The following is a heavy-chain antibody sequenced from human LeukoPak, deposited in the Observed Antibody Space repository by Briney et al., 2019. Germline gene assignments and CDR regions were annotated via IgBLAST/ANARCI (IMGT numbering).Heavy chain of an antibody. V-gene: IGHV3-23*01. Sequence: QTGGSLRLSCAASGFTFSNYAMSWVRQAPGKGLEWVSGISGSGGSTYYADSVKGRFTISRDNSNNTLYLQMNSLRAEDTAVYYCATGGGIAVTTTVHFDFWGQGTLVTVSS. D-gene: IGHD6-19*01. J-gene: IGHJ4*02. CDR3: ATGGGIAVTTTVHFDF. CDR1: GFTFSNYA. CDR2: ISGSGGST.